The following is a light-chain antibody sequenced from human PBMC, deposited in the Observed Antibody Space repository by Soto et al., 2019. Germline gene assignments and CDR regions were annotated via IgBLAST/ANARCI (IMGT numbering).Light chain of an antibody. J-gene: IGKJ1*01. Sequence: DIVMTQSPLSLPVTPGEPASISCRSSQSLLHNNGYNYLHWYLQKPGQSPQLLIYLGSNRASGVPDRFSGSGSGTDFTLKISRVEAEDVGVYYCMQALQTRTFGQGTKVDI. CDR2: LGS. CDR1: QSLLHNNGYNY. V-gene: IGKV2-28*01. CDR3: MQALQTRT.